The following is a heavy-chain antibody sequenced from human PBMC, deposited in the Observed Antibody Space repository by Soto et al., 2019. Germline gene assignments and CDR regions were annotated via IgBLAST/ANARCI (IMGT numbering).Heavy chain of an antibody. J-gene: IGHJ6*02. CDR2: ISYDGSNK. Sequence: RWSLRLSCSASVFTFSSYAMHWGRQAPGKGLEWVAVISYDGSNKYYADSVKGRFTISRDNSKNTLYLQMNSLRAEDTAVYYCARDIGSSGEGGMDVWGQGTTVTVSS. D-gene: IGHD6-19*01. CDR3: ARDIGSSGEGGMDV. CDR1: VFTFSSYA. V-gene: IGHV3-30-3*01.